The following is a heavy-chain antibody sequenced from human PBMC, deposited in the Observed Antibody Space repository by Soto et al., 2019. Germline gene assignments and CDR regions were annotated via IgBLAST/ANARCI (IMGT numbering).Heavy chain of an antibody. D-gene: IGHD6-13*01. CDR2: IYYSGST. CDR1: GGSISSGDYY. CDR3: ARQYPAAGTYGWYYYYGMDV. V-gene: IGHV4-30-4*01. J-gene: IGHJ6*02. Sequence: SETLSLTCTVSGGSISSGDYYWSWIRQPPGKGLEWIGYIYYSGSTYYNPSLKSRVTISVDTSKNQFSLKLSSVTAADTAVYYCARQYPAAGTYGWYYYYGMDVWGQGTTVTVSS.